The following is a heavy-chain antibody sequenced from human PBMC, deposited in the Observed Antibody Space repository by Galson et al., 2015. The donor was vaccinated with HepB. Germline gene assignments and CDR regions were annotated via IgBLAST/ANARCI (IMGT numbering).Heavy chain of an antibody. CDR2: ISYDGSNK. CDR1: GFTFSNYD. D-gene: IGHD1-26*01. J-gene: IGHJ4*02. V-gene: IGHV3-30*03. Sequence: SLRLSCAASGFTFSNYDMHWVRQAPGKGLEWVALISYDGSNKYYADSVKGRFTISRDNSTSTAYMELSSLRSEDTAVYYCARVGGSYFDYWGQGTLVTVSS. CDR3: ARVGGSYFDY.